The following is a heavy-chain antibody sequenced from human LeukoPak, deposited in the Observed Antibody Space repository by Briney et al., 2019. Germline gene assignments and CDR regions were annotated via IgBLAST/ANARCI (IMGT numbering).Heavy chain of an antibody. Sequence: GGSLRLSCAASGLTLSNAWMSWVRQAPGKGLEWVGRIKSKTDGGTTDYAAPVKGRFTISRDDSKNTLYLQMNSLKTEDTAVYYCTTDYYDSSGYRTLDYWGQGTLVTVSS. D-gene: IGHD3-22*01. J-gene: IGHJ4*02. CDR2: IKSKTDGGTT. CDR3: TTDYYDSSGYRTLDY. CDR1: GLTLSNAW. V-gene: IGHV3-15*01.